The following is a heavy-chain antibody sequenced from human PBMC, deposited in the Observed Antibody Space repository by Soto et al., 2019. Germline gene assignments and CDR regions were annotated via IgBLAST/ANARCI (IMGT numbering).Heavy chain of an antibody. J-gene: IGHJ4*02. V-gene: IGHV4-30-2*01. CDR2: IYHSGST. CDR3: ARGNVVPLDY. CDR1: GGYISSGGYS. D-gene: IGHD2-21*01. Sequence: QLQLQESGSGLVKPSQTLSLTCAVSGGYISSGGYSWSWIRQPPGKGLEWIGYIYHSGSTYYNPSLKGRVTIEVDRSKNQFSLKLSSVSAANTAVYYCARGNVVPLDYWGQGTLVTVSS.